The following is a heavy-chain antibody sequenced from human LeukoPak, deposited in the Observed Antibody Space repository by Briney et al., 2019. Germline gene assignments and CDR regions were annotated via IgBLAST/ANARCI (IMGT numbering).Heavy chain of an antibody. V-gene: IGHV3-30*02. CDR3: AKSWRESGYQLYYYYYMDV. Sequence: GGSLRLSCAASGFTFSSFGMHWVRQAPGKGLKWVAFIRYDGSNKYYADSVKGRFTISRDNSKNTLYLQMNSLRAEDTAVYYCAKSWRESGYQLYYYYYMDVWGRGTTATVSS. CDR1: GFTFSSFG. D-gene: IGHD3-3*01. CDR2: IRYDGSNK. J-gene: IGHJ6*03.